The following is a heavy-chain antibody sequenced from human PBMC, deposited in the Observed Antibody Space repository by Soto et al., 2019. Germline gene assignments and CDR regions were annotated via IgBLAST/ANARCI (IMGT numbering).Heavy chain of an antibody. CDR2: ISYDGSNK. Sequence: QPGGSLRLSCAASGFTFSSYGMHWVRQAPGKGLEWVAVISYDGSNKYYADSVKGRFTISRGNAKNSLYLQMNSLRADDTAIYFCGAWDSSNNPWGQGTLVTVSS. V-gene: IGHV3-30*03. D-gene: IGHD1-26*01. CDR3: GAWDSSNNP. CDR1: GFTFSSYG. J-gene: IGHJ5*02.